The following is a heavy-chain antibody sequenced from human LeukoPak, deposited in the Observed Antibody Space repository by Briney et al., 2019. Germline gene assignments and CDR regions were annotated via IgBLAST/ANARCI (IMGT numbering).Heavy chain of an antibody. D-gene: IGHD6-13*01. CDR1: GFTFSDHF. CDR2: IKQDGSEK. V-gene: IGHV3-7*01. J-gene: IGHJ4*02. CDR3: AREGITATADY. Sequence: GGSLRLSCAASGFTFSDHFVDWVRQAPGKGLEWVANIKQDGSEKYYVDSVKGRFTISRDNAKNSLYLQLNSLRAEDTAVYYCAREGITATADYWGQGTLVTVSS.